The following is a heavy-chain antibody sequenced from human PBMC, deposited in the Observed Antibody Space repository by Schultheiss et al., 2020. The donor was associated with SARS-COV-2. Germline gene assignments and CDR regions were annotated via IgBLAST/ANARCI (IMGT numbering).Heavy chain of an antibody. CDR1: GFTFDDYT. Sequence: GGSLRLSCAASGFTFDDYTMHWVRQAPGKGLEWVSRINSDGSSTSYADSVKGRFTISRDNAKNTLYLQMNSLRAEDTAVYYCARGWGSSSAWGQGTLVTVSS. CDR3: ARGWGSSSA. D-gene: IGHD6-13*01. J-gene: IGHJ4*02. CDR2: INSDGSST. V-gene: IGHV3-74*01.